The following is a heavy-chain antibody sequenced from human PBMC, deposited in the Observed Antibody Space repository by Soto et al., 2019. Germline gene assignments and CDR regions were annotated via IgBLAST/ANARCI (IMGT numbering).Heavy chain of an antibody. J-gene: IGHJ5*02. V-gene: IGHV3-30-3*01. Sequence: QVQLVESGGGVVQPGRSLRLSCAASGFTFSSYAMHWVRQAPGKGLEWVAVISYDGSNKYYADSVKGRFTMSKDNSKNTLYLQMNSLRAEDTAVYYCARDFAIFGGRFDPWGQGTLVTVSS. CDR1: GFTFSSYA. CDR2: ISYDGSNK. D-gene: IGHD3-3*01. CDR3: ARDFAIFGGRFDP.